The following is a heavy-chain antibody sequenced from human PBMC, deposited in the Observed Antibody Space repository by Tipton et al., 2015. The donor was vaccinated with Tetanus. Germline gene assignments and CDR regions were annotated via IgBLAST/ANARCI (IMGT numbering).Heavy chain of an antibody. J-gene: IGHJ3*02. CDR1: GGSISSSSYY. CDR3: ARWGDASGSTNLYAFDI. V-gene: IGHV4-39*07. CDR2: MSYSGRT. Sequence: TLSLTCTVSGGSISSSSYYWGWIRQPPGKGLEWIGSMSYSGRTYYNPSLSGRVTTSVDTSKNQFSLKMSSVTAADTAVYYCARWGDASGSTNLYAFDIWGQGTMVSVSS. D-gene: IGHD3-10*01.